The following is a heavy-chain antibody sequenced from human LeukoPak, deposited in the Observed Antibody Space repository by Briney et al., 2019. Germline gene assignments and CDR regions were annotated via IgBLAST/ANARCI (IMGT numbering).Heavy chain of an antibody. V-gene: IGHV3-20*04. CDR3: ARDDLRGYSYGLGSFDY. CDR2: INWNGGST. Sequence: PGGSLRLSCAASGFTFSSYAMSWVRQAPGRGLEWVSGINWNGGSTGYADSVKGRFTISRDNAKNSLYLQMNSLRAEDTALYYCARDDLRGYSYGLGSFDYWGQGTLVTVSS. J-gene: IGHJ4*02. CDR1: GFTFSSYA. D-gene: IGHD5-18*01.